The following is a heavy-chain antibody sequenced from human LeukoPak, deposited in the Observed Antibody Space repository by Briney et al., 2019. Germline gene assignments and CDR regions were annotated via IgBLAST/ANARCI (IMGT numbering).Heavy chain of an antibody. Sequence: SETLSLTCTVSGGSISSGDYYWSWIRQPPGKGLEWIGYIYYSGSTNYNPSLKSRVTISVDTSKNRFSLKLSSVTAADTAVYYCARASGSYPDYWGQGTLVTVSS. J-gene: IGHJ4*02. CDR2: IYYSGST. CDR1: GGSISSGDYY. CDR3: ARASGSYPDY. V-gene: IGHV4-61*08. D-gene: IGHD1-26*01.